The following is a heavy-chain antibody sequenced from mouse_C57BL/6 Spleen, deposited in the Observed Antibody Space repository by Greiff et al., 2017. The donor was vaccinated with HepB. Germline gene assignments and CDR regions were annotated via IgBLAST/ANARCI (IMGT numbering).Heavy chain of an antibody. V-gene: IGHV1-80*01. CDR3: ALYGSSPWFAY. J-gene: IGHJ3*01. D-gene: IGHD1-1*01. CDR1: GYAFSSYW. CDR2: IYPGDGDT. Sequence: VMLVESGAELVKPGASVKISCKASGYAFSSYWMNWVKQRPGKGLEWIGQIYPGDGDTNYNGKFKGKATLTADKSSSTAYMQLSSLTSEDTAVYFCALYGSSPWFAYWGQGTLVTVSA.